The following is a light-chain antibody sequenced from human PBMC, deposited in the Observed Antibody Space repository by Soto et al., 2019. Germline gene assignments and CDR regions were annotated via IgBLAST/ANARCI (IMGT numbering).Light chain of an antibody. V-gene: IGKV3-20*01. CDR3: QQYNKWPLT. CDR1: QSVSSSY. Sequence: EIVLTQSPATLSLSPGERATLSCRASQSVSSSYLAWYQQKSGQAPRLLIYGTSSRATGVPDRFSGSGSGTDFTLTISRLEPEDFTVYYCQQYNKWPLTFGQGTKV. J-gene: IGKJ1*01. CDR2: GTS.